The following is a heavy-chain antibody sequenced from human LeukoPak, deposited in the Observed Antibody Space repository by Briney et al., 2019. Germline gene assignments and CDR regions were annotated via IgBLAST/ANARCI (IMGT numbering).Heavy chain of an antibody. CDR2: IYTSGST. Sequence: PSETLSLTCTVSSGSISSGSYYWRWIRQAAGRGLEWIRRIYTSGSTNYNPSLKSRVTRSVDTSKNQFSLKLSSVTAADTAVYYCARDTSVHFDYWGQGTLVTVSS. CDR1: SGSISSGSYY. CDR3: ARDTSVHFDY. V-gene: IGHV4-61*02. D-gene: IGHD4-17*01. J-gene: IGHJ4*02.